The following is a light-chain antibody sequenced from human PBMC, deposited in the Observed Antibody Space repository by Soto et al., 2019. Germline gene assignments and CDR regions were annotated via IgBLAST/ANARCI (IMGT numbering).Light chain of an antibody. CDR1: HSVSSK. V-gene: IGKV3-15*01. Sequence: EIVMTQSPATLSVSPGERATLSCRASHSVSSKLAWHQQKPGQAPRLLIYDASTTASGIPARFSASGSGTEFPLTISSLPSKDFAVYYCQQYDSWPYTFGQGTKLEIK. CDR2: DAS. J-gene: IGKJ2*01. CDR3: QQYDSWPYT.